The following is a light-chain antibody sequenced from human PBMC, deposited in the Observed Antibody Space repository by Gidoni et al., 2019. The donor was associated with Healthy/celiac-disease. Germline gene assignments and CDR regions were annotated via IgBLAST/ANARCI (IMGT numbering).Light chain of an antibody. J-gene: IGKJ1*01. CDR1: QSISSY. V-gene: IGKV1-39*01. CDR3: QQSYSTPWT. CDR2: AAS. Sequence: DIQMTQSPSSLSAPVGDRVTITCRASQSISSYFNWYQQKPGKAPKLLIDAASSLQSGVPSRFSGSGSGTDFTLTISSLQPEDFATYYCQQSYSTPWTFGQGTKVEIK.